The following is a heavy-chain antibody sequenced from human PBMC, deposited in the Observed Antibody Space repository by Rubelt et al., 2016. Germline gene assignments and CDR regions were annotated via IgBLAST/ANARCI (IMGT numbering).Heavy chain of an antibody. Sequence: SLRLSCAASGFTFSNAWMSWVRQAPGKGLEWVGRIKSKTDGGTTDYAAPVKGRFTIQRDDSKNTLYLQMNSLKTEGTAVYYCTTDRYYYDSSGFPWFDPWGQGTLVTVSS. CDR1: GFTFSNAW. CDR2: IKSKTDGGTT. V-gene: IGHV3-15*01. D-gene: IGHD3-22*01. CDR3: TTDRYYYDSSGFPWFDP. J-gene: IGHJ5*02.